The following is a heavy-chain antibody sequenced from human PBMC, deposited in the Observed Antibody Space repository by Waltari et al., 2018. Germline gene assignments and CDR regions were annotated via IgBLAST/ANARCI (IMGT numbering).Heavy chain of an antibody. V-gene: IGHV1-69*06. CDR3: ARDVVDGGNPRYGMDV. D-gene: IGHD2-15*01. Sequence: QVQLVQSGAEVKKPGSSVKVSCKASGGTFSSYAISWVRQAPGQGLEWMGGLIPIFGTANYAQKFQGRVTITADKSTSTAYMELSSLRSEDTAVYYCARDVVDGGNPRYGMDVWGQGTTVTVSS. CDR1: GGTFSSYA. J-gene: IGHJ6*02. CDR2: LIPIFGTA.